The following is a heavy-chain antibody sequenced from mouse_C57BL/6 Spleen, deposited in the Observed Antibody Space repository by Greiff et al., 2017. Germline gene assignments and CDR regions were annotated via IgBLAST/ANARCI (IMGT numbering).Heavy chain of an antibody. J-gene: IGHJ2*01. Sequence: QVQLQQSGAELVKPGASVKISCKASGYAFSSYWMNWVKQRPGKGLEWIGQLYPGDGDTNYNGKFKGKATLTADKSSSTAYMQLSSLTSEDSAVYFCARGITTVGFDYWGQGTTLTVSS. CDR2: LYPGDGDT. CDR1: GYAFSSYW. CDR3: ARGITTVGFDY. V-gene: IGHV1-80*01. D-gene: IGHD1-1*01.